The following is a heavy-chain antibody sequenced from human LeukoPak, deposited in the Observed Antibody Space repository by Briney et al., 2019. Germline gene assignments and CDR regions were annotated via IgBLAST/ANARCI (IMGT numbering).Heavy chain of an antibody. Sequence: PGRTLRLSCAVSGFTFSSYAMHGVRQAPGKGREWVAVISYDVSNKYYAYSVKGRFTISSDNSKTTLYLQMNSLRAEDTAVYYCARDGIGPSTSSSWYGYWGQGTLVTVSS. CDR2: ISYDVSNK. J-gene: IGHJ4*02. CDR3: ARDGIGPSTSSSWYGY. V-gene: IGHV3-30-3*01. CDR1: GFTFSSYA. D-gene: IGHD6-13*01.